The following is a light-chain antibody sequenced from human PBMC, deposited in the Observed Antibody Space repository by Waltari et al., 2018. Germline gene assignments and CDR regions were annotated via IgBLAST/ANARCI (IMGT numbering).Light chain of an antibody. CDR1: QSVSSN. CDR3: QQYNNWPRV. J-gene: IGKJ3*01. V-gene: IGKV3-15*01. CDR2: DAS. Sequence: EIVMTQSPATLSVSPGERATLPCRASQSVSSNLVWYQQRPGQAPRLLIYDASTRATGIPARVIGSGSGTEFTLTISSLQSEDFAVYHCQQYNNWPRVFGPGTKVDIK.